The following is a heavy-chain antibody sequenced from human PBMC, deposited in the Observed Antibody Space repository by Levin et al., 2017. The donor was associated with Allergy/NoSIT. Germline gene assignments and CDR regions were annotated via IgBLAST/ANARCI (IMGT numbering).Heavy chain of an antibody. CDR2: IYYSGST. CDR3: ARDHGYDFWSGYPKEYYGMDV. Sequence: SETLSLTCTVSGGSISSYYWSWIRQPPGKGLEWIGYIYYSGSTNYNPSLKSRVTISVDTSKNQFSLKLSSVTAADTAVYYCARDHGYDFWSGYPKEYYGMDVWGQGTTVTVSS. CDR1: GGSISSYY. V-gene: IGHV4-59*01. D-gene: IGHD3-3*01. J-gene: IGHJ6*02.